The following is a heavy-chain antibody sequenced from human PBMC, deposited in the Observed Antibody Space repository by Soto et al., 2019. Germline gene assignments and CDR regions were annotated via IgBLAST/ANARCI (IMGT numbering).Heavy chain of an antibody. CDR2: MNPNSGES. D-gene: IGHD7-27*01. J-gene: IGHJ3*01. CDR3: ATLLGEAFDV. V-gene: IGHV1-8*01. Sequence: ASVKVSCKASGYSFTSYEINWVRQATGQGPEWIGWMNPNSGESGYSQKFQGRVTMTRNTSISTAYMQLSSLKSDDSAVYYCATLLGEAFDVWGKGPTVTVSS. CDR1: GYSFTSYE.